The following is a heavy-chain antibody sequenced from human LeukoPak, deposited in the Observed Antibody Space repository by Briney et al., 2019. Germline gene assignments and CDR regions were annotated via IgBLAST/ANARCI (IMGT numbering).Heavy chain of an antibody. J-gene: IGHJ5*02. Sequence: GGSLRLSCAASGFTVSSNYMSWVRQAPGKGLEWVSVIYSGGSTYYADSVKGRFTISRDNSKNTLYLQMNSLRAEDTAVYYCAKARVVVAATGWFDPWGQGTLVTVSS. CDR2: IYSGGST. V-gene: IGHV3-53*05. D-gene: IGHD2-15*01. CDR1: GFTVSSNY. CDR3: AKARVVVAATGWFDP.